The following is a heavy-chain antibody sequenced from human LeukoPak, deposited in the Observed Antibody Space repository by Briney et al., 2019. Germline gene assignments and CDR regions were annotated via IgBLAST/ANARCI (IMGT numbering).Heavy chain of an antibody. Sequence: GASVKVSCKASGYTFTGYYMHWVRQAPGQGLEWMGWMNPNSGNTGYAQKFQGRVTMTRNTSISTAYMELSSLRSEDTAVYYCARGRVPGYDFWSGYYANDYWGQGTLVTVSS. CDR1: GYTFTGYY. CDR2: MNPNSGNT. J-gene: IGHJ4*02. CDR3: ARGRVPGYDFWSGYYANDY. V-gene: IGHV1-8*02. D-gene: IGHD3-3*01.